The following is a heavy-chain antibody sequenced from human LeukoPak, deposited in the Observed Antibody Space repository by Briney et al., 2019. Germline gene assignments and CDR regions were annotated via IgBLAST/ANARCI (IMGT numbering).Heavy chain of an antibody. D-gene: IGHD1-7*01. CDR2: IYPGDSDT. J-gene: IGHJ6*04. CDR1: GYSFTSYW. V-gene: IGHV5-51*01. CDR3: ARLNYHPRSALEV. Sequence: GESLKISCKGFGYSFTSYWIAWVRQMPGTGLEWMGIIYPGDSDTRYSPSFQGQVIISAAKSLSTAYLQWSSLKASDTAMYYCARLNYHPRSALEVWGKGTTVTVSS.